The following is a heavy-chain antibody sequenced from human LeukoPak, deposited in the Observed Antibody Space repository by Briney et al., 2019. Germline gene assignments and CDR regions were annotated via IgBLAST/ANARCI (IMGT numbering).Heavy chain of an antibody. CDR3: ARAGSSGYYWGYLDY. J-gene: IGHJ4*02. CDR1: GGSISSGGYS. D-gene: IGHD3-22*01. CDR2: IYYSGST. V-gene: IGHV4-61*08. Sequence: SETLSLTCAVSGGSISSGGYSWSWIRQPPGKGLEWIGYIYYSGSTNYNPSLKSRVTISVDTSKNQFSLKLTSVTAADTAVYYCARAGSSGYYWGYLDYWGQGTLVTVSS.